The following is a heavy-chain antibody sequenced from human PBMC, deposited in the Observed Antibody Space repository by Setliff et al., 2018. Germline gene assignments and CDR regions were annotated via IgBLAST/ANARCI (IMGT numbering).Heavy chain of an antibody. CDR2: IIPIFGTA. J-gene: IGHJ3*02. CDR1: GGTFSSYA. CDR3: ARDVFPYHYEGAFDI. D-gene: IGHD3-22*01. V-gene: IGHV1-69*05. Sequence: SVKVSCKASGGTFSSYAISWVRQAPGQGLEWMGGIIPIFGTANYAQKFQGRVTMTRDTSTSTVYMYMSSLRSEDTAVYYCARDVFPYHYEGAFDIWGQGTMVTVSS.